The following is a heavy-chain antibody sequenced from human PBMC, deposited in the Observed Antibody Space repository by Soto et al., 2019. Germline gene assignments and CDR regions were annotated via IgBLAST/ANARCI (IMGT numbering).Heavy chain of an antibody. J-gene: IGHJ1*01. D-gene: IGHD3-16*01. Sequence: GGSLRLSCAASGIRFTSSWMSWVRQAPGKGLEWVAHINQDGGQKYYVDSAKGRFTISRDNAKTSLYLQMNSLRAEDTAVFYCVSWADAADEDYFHHWGQGTLVTVSS. CDR1: GIRFTSSW. CDR3: VSWADAADEDYFHH. CDR2: INQDGGQK. V-gene: IGHV3-7*01.